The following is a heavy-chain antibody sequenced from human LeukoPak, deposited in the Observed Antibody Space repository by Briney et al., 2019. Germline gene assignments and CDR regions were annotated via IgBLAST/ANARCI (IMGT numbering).Heavy chain of an antibody. D-gene: IGHD6-19*01. CDR3: ARDGIAVAGTWFDP. CDR1: GGSISSYY. Sequence: SETLSLTCTVSGGSISSYYWSWIRQPAGKGLEWIGRIYPSGSTNYNPSLKSRITVSVDTSKNQFYLKLTSLTAADTAVYYCARDGIAVAGTWFDPWGQGTLVTVSS. V-gene: IGHV4-4*07. CDR2: IYPSGST. J-gene: IGHJ5*02.